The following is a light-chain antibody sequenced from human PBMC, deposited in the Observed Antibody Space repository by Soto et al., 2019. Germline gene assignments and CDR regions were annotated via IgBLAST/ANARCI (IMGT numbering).Light chain of an antibody. V-gene: IGLV2-14*01. CDR3: SSYTSATTYV. CDR2: DVS. J-gene: IGLJ1*01. CDR1: SSDVGAYNY. Sequence: LTHPASVSGSPGQSITISCTGTSSDVGAYNYDSWYQQYPGEAPKVIIYDVSHRPAGVSNRFSGSKSGNTASLTISGLQTQDEADYYCSSYTSATTYVLGTGTKVTVL.